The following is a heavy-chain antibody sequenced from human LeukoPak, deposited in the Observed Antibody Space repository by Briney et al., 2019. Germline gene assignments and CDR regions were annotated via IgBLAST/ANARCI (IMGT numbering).Heavy chain of an antibody. CDR3: ARDLVDYDFWSGPS. Sequence: GGSLRLSCAASGFTFSSYWMSWVRQAPGKGLEGVANIKQDGSEKYYVDSVKGRFTISRDNAKNSLYLQMNSLRAEDTAVYYCARDLVDYDFWSGPSWGQGTLVTVSS. V-gene: IGHV3-7*01. CDR2: IKQDGSEK. D-gene: IGHD3-3*01. J-gene: IGHJ5*02. CDR1: GFTFSSYW.